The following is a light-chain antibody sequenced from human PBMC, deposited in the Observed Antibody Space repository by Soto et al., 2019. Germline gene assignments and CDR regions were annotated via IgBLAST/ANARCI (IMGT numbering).Light chain of an antibody. CDR2: VAS. CDR1: QSVSSSY. V-gene: IGKV3-20*01. J-gene: IGKJ2*01. CDR3: QQYSSSPPQYT. Sequence: EIVLTQSPGTLSLSPGERATLSCRASQSVSSSYLAWYQPKPGQAPRLLLYVASSRATGIPDRFSGSGSGTAFTLTISILGPEAFAVYYCQQYSSSPPQYTFGQGTKLEIK.